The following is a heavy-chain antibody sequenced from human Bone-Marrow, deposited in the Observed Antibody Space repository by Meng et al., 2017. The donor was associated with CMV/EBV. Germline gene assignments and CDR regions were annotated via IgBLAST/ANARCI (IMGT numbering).Heavy chain of an antibody. CDR1: GFTFSRDG. CDR2: IRYDGSNK. V-gene: IGHV3-30*02. D-gene: IGHD3-10*01. CDR3: AKDGRFGGLIFVDF. J-gene: IGHJ4*02. Sequence: GESLKISCAASGFTFSRDGMHWVRQAPGKGLEWVAFIRYDGSNKYYADSVKGRFTISRDNSKNTVDLQMNSLRAEDTAVCCCAKDGRFGGLIFVDFWGQGTLVTVSS.